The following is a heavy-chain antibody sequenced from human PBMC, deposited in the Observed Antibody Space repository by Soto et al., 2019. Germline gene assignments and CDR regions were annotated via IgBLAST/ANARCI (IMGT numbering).Heavy chain of an antibody. CDR2: IYNSGST. V-gene: IGHV4-31*03. D-gene: IGHD2-15*01. J-gene: IGHJ5*02. CDR1: GGSISSGGYY. Sequence: PSETLSLTCTVSGGSISSGGYYWSWIRQHPGKGLEWIGYIYNSGSTYYTQSLKSRDNISGATSKTQFSLKLSSVPAADTAVYYCASVMEDSVAVVAVHGARVDPWRERTLATVS. CDR3: ASVMEDSVAVVAVHGARVDP.